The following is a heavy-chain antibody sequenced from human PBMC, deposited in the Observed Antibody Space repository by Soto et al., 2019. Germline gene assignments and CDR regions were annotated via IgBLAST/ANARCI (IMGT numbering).Heavy chain of an antibody. CDR2: ISCVGGNT. CDR3: AKEINKLWLPFGPSDY. D-gene: IGHD6-19*01. Sequence: GGSLRLSCAASGFTFSSYGMQWVRQAPGKGLEWVSAISCVGGNTYYADSVKGRFTISRDNSKNTLYLQMNSLRAEDTAVYYCAKEINKLWLPFGPSDYWGQGTLVTVSS. CDR1: GFTFSSYG. J-gene: IGHJ4*02. V-gene: IGHV3-NL1*01.